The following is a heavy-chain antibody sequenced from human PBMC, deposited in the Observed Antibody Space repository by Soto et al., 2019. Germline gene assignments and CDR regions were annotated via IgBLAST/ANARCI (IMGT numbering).Heavy chain of an antibody. Sequence: LSLPCTVSGGSISSYYWSWIRQPPGKGLEWIGYIYYSGSTNYNPSLKSRVTISVDTSKNQFSLKLSSVTAADTAVYYCARAPFVPAASGSPDAFDIWGQGTMVTVSS. D-gene: IGHD2-2*01. CDR2: IYYSGST. J-gene: IGHJ3*02. V-gene: IGHV4-59*01. CDR3: ARAPFVPAASGSPDAFDI. CDR1: GGSISSYY.